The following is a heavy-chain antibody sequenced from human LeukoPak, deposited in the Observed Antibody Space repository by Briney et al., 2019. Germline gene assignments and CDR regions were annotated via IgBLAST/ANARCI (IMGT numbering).Heavy chain of an antibody. CDR2: ISGSGGST. CDR1: GFIFSYYD. Sequence: GGSLRLSCEASGFIFSYYDLNWVRQAPGKGLEWVSAISGSGGSTYYADSVKGRFTISKDNSKNTLYLQMNSLRAEDTAVYYCAKDHTDIVVVPDAHFDYWGQGTLVTVSS. CDR3: AKDHTDIVVVPDAHFDY. J-gene: IGHJ4*02. V-gene: IGHV3-23*01. D-gene: IGHD2-2*01.